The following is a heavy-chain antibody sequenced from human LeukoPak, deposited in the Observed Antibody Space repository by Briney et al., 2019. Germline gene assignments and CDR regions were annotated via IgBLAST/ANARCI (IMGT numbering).Heavy chain of an antibody. CDR3: ARRRDNRFDS. V-gene: IGHV5-51*01. J-gene: IGHJ5*01. CDR1: GYSFSSYW. Sequence: GESLKISCKGSGYSFSSYWIGWVRQMPGKGLEWMGIIYPGDSDTKYSPSFQGQVTISADKSISIAYLHWSSLKASDTALYYCARRRDNRFDSWGQGTLVTVSS. CDR2: IYPGDSDT.